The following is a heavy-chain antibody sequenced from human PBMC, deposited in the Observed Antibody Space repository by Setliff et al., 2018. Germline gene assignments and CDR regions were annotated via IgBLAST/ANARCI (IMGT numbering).Heavy chain of an antibody. CDR2: IRHDGSNE. Sequence: GGSLRLSCAASGFTSSMYGVHWVRQAPGKGLEWVAYIRHDGSNENYGDSVKGRFTVSRDNSRSTLFLQMNSLRPEDTAVYYCAKDTHYYASSGYYCFDYWGLGTLVTVSS. V-gene: IGHV3-30*02. J-gene: IGHJ4*02. D-gene: IGHD3-22*01. CDR1: GFTSSMYG. CDR3: AKDTHYYASSGYYCFDY.